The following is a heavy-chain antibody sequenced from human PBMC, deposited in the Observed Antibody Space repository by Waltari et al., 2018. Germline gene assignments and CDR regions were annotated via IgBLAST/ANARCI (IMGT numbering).Heavy chain of an antibody. CDR1: GSTFRNYA. CDR2: ISSDGTYK. V-gene: IGHV3-30-3*01. CDR3: ASVAAADFDY. Sequence: QVQLVESGGGVVQPGKALRLSCAASGSTFRNYAMHWVRQAPGKGLEWVTVISSDGTYKSYADPVKGRFTISRDNFKNTLFLQMNSLTTEDTALYYCASVAAADFDYWGQGTLVTVSS. J-gene: IGHJ4*02. D-gene: IGHD6-13*01.